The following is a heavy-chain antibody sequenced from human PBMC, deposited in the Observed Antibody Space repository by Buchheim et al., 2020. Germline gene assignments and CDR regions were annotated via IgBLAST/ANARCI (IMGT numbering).Heavy chain of an antibody. CDR1: GFTFSSYW. V-gene: IGHV3-7*04. J-gene: IGHJ6*03. Sequence: EVQLVESGGGLVQPGGSLRLSCAASGFTFSSYWMSWVRQAPGKGLEWVANIKQDGSEKYYVDSVKGRFTISRDNAKNPLYLQMNSLRAEDTAVYYCVGAYYYYYYYYMDVWGKGTT. D-gene: IGHD3-10*01. CDR3: VGAYYYYYYYYMDV. CDR2: IKQDGSEK.